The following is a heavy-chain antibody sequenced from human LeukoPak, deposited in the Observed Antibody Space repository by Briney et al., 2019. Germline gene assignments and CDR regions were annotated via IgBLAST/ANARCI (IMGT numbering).Heavy chain of an antibody. J-gene: IGHJ4*02. CDR3: ARGRSGLAAAGTYDY. V-gene: IGHV1-8*01. CDR1: GYTFTSSD. CDR2: INPNSGRT. Sequence: ASVKVSCKASGYTFTSSDINWVRQAAGQGLEWMGGINPNSGRTGYAQKFQGRVTMTVNTSISTAYMKLSSLRFDDTAVYYCARGRSGLAAAGTYDYWGQGTLITVSS. D-gene: IGHD6-13*01.